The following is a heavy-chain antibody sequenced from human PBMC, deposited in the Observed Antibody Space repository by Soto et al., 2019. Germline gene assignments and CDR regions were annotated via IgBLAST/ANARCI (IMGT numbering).Heavy chain of an antibody. V-gene: IGHV3-9*01. CDR3: ATKNEGGFDY. Sequence: DVQLVESGGGLVQPGRSLRLSCAASGFRFDAYAMHWVRQAPGKGLEWVSGISWNSGNIGYADSVKGRFTISRDNAKNSLYLQMDSLRAEDTALYYCATKNEGGFDYWGQGTLVTVSS. CDR2: ISWNSGNI. J-gene: IGHJ4*02. CDR1: GFRFDAYA. D-gene: IGHD3-16*01.